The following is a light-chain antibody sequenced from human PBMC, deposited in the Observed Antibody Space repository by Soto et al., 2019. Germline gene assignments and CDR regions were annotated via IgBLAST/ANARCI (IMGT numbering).Light chain of an antibody. CDR1: QSVSSSY. CDR3: QQYGSSPSIT. Sequence: EIVLTQSPGTLSLSPGERATLSCRASQSVSSSYLAWNQQKPGQAPRLLIYGASSRATGIPDRFSGSGSGTVFTLTISRLEPEDFAVYYCQQYGSSPSITFGQGTRLEIK. J-gene: IGKJ5*01. CDR2: GAS. V-gene: IGKV3-20*01.